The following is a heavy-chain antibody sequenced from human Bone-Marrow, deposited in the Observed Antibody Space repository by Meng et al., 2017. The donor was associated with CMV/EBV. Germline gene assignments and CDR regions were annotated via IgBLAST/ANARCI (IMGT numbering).Heavy chain of an antibody. Sequence: GESLKISCAASGFTFSDYYMSWIRQAPGKGLEWVSYISSSGSTIYYADSVKGRFTISRDNAKNSLYLQMNSLRAEDTAVYYCASIFWSGNYGMDVWGQGTTVTVSS. CDR3: ASIFWSGNYGMDV. CDR1: GFTFSDYY. V-gene: IGHV3-11*04. CDR2: ISSSGSTI. J-gene: IGHJ6*02. D-gene: IGHD3-3*01.